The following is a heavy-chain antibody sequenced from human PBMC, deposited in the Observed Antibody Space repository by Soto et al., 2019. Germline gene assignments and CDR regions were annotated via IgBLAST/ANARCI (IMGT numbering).Heavy chain of an antibody. J-gene: IGHJ5*02. Sequence: ASVKVSCKASGYTFTSYGISWVRQAPGQGLEWMGWISAYNGNTNYAQKLQGRVTMTTDTSTSTAYMELRSLRSDDTAVYYCARNLAAAGPGSWFDPWGQGTLVTVSS. V-gene: IGHV1-18*01. CDR1: GYTFTSYG. D-gene: IGHD6-13*01. CDR2: ISAYNGNT. CDR3: ARNLAAAGPGSWFDP.